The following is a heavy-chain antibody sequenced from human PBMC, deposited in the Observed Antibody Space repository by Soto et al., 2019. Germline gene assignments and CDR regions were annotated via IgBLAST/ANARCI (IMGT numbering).Heavy chain of an antibody. Sequence: SETLSLTCTVSGVPISTDDYYWTWIRQPPGKGLEWIGYIYYSGSTYYRPSLKSRVTISVDTSKNQFSLKLSSVTAADTAVYYCARQVPAAIRLGWFDPWGQGTLVTVS. CDR1: GVPISTDDYY. J-gene: IGHJ5*02. CDR2: IYYSGST. D-gene: IGHD2-2*02. V-gene: IGHV4-30-4*01. CDR3: ARQVPAAIRLGWFDP.